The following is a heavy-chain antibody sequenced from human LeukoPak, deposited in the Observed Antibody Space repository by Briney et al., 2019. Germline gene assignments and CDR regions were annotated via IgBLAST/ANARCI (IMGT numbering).Heavy chain of an antibody. Sequence: GGSLRLSCEASGFTFSQYAMSWVRQAPGKRLEWVSAIGGRGISTYYTASVKGRFTISRDNPKNTLHLQMNSLRAEDTAVYYCAKDLQGYDILTGLEVFDSWGQGTLVTVSS. J-gene: IGHJ4*02. D-gene: IGHD3-9*01. CDR2: IGGRGIST. V-gene: IGHV3-23*01. CDR1: GFTFSQYA. CDR3: AKDLQGYDILTGLEVFDS.